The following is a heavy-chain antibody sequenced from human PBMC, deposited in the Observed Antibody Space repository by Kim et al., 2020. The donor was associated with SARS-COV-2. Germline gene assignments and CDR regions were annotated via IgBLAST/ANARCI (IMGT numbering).Heavy chain of an antibody. V-gene: IGHV3-23*01. Sequence: GGSLRLSCAASRFSFDTYTMNWVRQIPGKGLEWVSSMTDGGKTYYADSVQGRFIISRDNSKMTLHLQMDSLRAEDTAVYYCAKLLHTSSWDDSFDAWGQGTLVTVYS. J-gene: IGHJ5*02. CDR3: AKLLHTSSWDDSFDA. CDR1: RFSFDTYT. D-gene: IGHD6-13*01. CDR2: MTDGGKT.